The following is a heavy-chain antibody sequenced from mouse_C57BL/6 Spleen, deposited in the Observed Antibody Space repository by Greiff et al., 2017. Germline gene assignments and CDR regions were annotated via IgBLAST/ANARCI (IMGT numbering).Heavy chain of an antibody. CDR2: ISNLAYSI. Sequence: EVMLVESGGGLVQPGGSLKLSCAASGFTFSDYGMAWVRQAPRKGPEWVAFISNLAYSIYYADTVTGRFTISRENAKNTLSLEMSSLRSEDTAMDYCARRGAHWYFDVWGTGTTVTVSS. CDR3: ARRGAHWYFDV. V-gene: IGHV5-15*04. J-gene: IGHJ1*03. CDR1: GFTFSDYG.